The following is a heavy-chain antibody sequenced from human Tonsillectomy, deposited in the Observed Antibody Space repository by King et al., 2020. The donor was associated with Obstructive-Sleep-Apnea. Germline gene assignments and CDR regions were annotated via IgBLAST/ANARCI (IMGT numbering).Heavy chain of an antibody. V-gene: IGHV3-9*01. CDR1: GFTFDDYA. CDR2: ISWNSGRI. J-gene: IGHJ4*02. Sequence: VQLVESGGGLVQPGRSLRLSCAASGFTFDDYAMHWVRQAPGKGLEWVSGISWNSGRIGYADSVKGRFTISRDNAKNSLYLQMNSLRAEDTALYYCGKDISSGWYGPVDYWGQGTLVTVSS. CDR3: GKDISSGWYGPVDY. D-gene: IGHD6-19*01.